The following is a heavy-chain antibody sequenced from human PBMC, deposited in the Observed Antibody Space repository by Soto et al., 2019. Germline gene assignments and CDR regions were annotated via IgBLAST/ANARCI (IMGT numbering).Heavy chain of an antibody. CDR2: ISSSSSTI. Sequence: VGSLRLSCAASGFTFSSYSMNWVRQAPGKGLEWVSYISSSSSTIYYADSVKGRFTISRDNAKNSLYLQMNSLRDEDTAVYYCARDGRKVAGNRPHDFDIWGQGTMVTV. CDR1: GFTFSSYS. D-gene: IGHD6-19*01. CDR3: ARDGRKVAGNRPHDFDI. V-gene: IGHV3-48*02. J-gene: IGHJ3*02.